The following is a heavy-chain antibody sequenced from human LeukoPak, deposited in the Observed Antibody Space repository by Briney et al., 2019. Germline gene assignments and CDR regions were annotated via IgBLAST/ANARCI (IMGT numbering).Heavy chain of an antibody. CDR3: AKGRPDYYDSSGYYYLDY. CDR2: ISGSGGST. CDR1: GFTFSCYA. D-gene: IGHD3-22*01. V-gene: IGHV3-23*01. Sequence: GGSLRLSCAASGFTFSCYAMSWVRQAPGKGLEWVSAISGSGGSTYYADSVKGRFTISRDNSKNTLYLQMNSLRAEDTAVYYCAKGRPDYYDSSGYYYLDYWGQGTLVTVSS. J-gene: IGHJ4*02.